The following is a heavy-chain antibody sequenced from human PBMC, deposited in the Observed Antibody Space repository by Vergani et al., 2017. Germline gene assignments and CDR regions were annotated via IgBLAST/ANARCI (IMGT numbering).Heavy chain of an antibody. D-gene: IGHD3-22*01. J-gene: IGHJ3*02. Sequence: QVQLVQSGAEVKKPGASVKVSCKASGYTFTDYYMHWVRQAPGQGLEWMGWINPNSGGTNYAQKFQGRVTMTRDTSISTAYMELSRLRSDDTAVYYCARVYGYYYDSSGKGAFDIWGQGTMVTVSS. CDR2: INPNSGGT. V-gene: IGHV1-2*02. CDR1: GYTFTDYY. CDR3: ARVYGYYYDSSGKGAFDI.